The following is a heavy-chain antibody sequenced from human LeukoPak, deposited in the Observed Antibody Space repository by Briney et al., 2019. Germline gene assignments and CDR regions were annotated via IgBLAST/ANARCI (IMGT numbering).Heavy chain of an antibody. Sequence: ASVKVSCKASGGTFSSYAISWVRQAPGQGLEWMGGIIPIFGTANYAQKYQGRVTITADESTSTAYMVLSSLRSEDTAVYYCAREGLGRAFDIWGQGTMVTVSS. CDR1: GGTFSSYA. J-gene: IGHJ3*02. V-gene: IGHV1-69*01. CDR2: IIPIFGTA. CDR3: AREGLGRAFDI. D-gene: IGHD3-16*01.